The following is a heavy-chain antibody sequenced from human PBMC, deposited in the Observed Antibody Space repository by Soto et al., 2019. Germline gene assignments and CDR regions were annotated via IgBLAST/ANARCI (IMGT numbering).Heavy chain of an antibody. CDR1: GFTFSSYR. V-gene: IGHV3-21*01. D-gene: IGHD3-22*01. Sequence: GGSLRLPCAASGFTFSSYRMNGVRQAPGKGLEWVSSISSSSSYIYYADSVKGRFTISRDNAKNSLYLQMNSLRAEDTAVYYCARDPAYYCDSSGYEYFQHWGQGTLVTVSS. CDR3: ARDPAYYCDSSGYEYFQH. CDR2: ISSSSSYI. J-gene: IGHJ1*01.